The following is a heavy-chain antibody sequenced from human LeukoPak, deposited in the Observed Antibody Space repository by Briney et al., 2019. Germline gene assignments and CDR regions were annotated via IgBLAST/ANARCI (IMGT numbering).Heavy chain of an antibody. V-gene: IGHV3-21*01. D-gene: IGHD4-11*01. J-gene: IGHJ4*02. CDR3: ARLGNNYEIDY. Sequence: GGSLRLSCAASGFTFSSYWMNWVRQAPGKGLEWVSSISSSSSYIYYADSMKGRFTISRDNAKNSLYLQMHSLRAEDTAVYYCARLGNNYEIDYWGQGTLVTVSS. CDR1: GFTFSSYW. CDR2: ISSSSSYI.